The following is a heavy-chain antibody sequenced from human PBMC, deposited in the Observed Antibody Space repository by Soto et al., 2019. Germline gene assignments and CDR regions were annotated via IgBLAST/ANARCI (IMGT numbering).Heavy chain of an antibody. CDR3: ARYWSAGTLYGAFDI. CDR1: GFTFSNYG. CDR2: TSGSGDTT. D-gene: IGHD2-15*01. Sequence: EVQLLESGGGLLQPGGSLRLSCAVSGFTFSNYGMSWVRQAPGKGLEWVAATSGSGDTTYYADSVKGRFTISRDNSKNTLYVQINSLRADDTAVYYCARYWSAGTLYGAFDIWGQGTEVTVSP. J-gene: IGHJ3*02. V-gene: IGHV3-23*01.